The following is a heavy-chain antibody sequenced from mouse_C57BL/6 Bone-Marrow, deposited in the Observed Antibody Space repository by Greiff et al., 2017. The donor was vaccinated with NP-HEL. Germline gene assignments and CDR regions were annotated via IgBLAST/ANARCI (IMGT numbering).Heavy chain of an antibody. V-gene: IGHV3-1*01. D-gene: IGHD1-1*01. Sequence: EVKLVESGPGMVKPSQSLSLTCTVTGYSITSGYDWHWIRHFPGNKLEWMGYISYSGSTNYNPSLKSRISITHDTSKNHFFLKLNSVTTEDTATYYCARGTTVVPFAYWGQGTLVTVSA. CDR2: ISYSGST. CDR3: ARGTTVVPFAY. CDR1: GYSITSGYD. J-gene: IGHJ3*01.